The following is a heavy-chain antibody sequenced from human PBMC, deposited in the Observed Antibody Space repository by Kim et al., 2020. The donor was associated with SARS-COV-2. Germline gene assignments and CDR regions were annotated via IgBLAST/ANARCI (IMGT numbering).Heavy chain of an antibody. D-gene: IGHD5-18*01. CDR3: ARQGGLWVSSDY. J-gene: IGHJ4*02. CDR2: T. Sequence: TRYTPAFQGQVTTSADKSISTAYLQWSSLKASDTAMYYCARQGGLWVSSDYWGQGTLVTVSS. V-gene: IGHV5-51*01.